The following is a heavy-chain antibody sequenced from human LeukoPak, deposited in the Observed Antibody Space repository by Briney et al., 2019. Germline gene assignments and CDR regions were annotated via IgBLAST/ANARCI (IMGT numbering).Heavy chain of an antibody. CDR3: ARRQNCSSTSCNRHFDY. V-gene: IGHV4-34*01. CDR1: GGSFSGYY. Sequence: SETLSLTCAVYGGSFSGYYWSWIRQPPGKGLEWIGEINHSGSTNYNPSLKSRVTISADTSKNQFSLKLSSVTAADTAVYYCARRQNCSSTSCNRHFDYWGQGTLVTVSS. CDR2: INHSGST. D-gene: IGHD2-2*01. J-gene: IGHJ4*02.